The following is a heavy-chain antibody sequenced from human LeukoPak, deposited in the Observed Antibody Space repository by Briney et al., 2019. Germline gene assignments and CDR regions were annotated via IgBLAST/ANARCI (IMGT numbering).Heavy chain of an antibody. D-gene: IGHD6-19*01. V-gene: IGHV1-46*01. CDR3: ARGGRERYSSGWTDAFDI. CDR1: GYTFTSYY. CDR2: INPSGGST. Sequence: ASVKVSCKASGYTFTSYYMHWVRQAPGQGLEWMGIINPSGGSTSYAQKFQGRVTMTRDTSTSTVYMELSSLSSENTAVYYCARGGRERYSSGWTDAFDIWGQGTMVTVSS. J-gene: IGHJ3*02.